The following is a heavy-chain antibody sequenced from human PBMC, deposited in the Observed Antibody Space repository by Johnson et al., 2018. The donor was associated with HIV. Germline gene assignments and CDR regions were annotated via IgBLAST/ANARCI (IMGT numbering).Heavy chain of an antibody. CDR3: ARGAGYLDWLSADERFVFDI. V-gene: IGHV3-64*01. Sequence: VQLVESGGGVVQPGRSLRLSCVASGFIFSSYAMHWVRQGPGKRLEFVSAISSNGGSTYYANSVKGIFTISRDNSKNTLYLQMGSLRTEDMAVYYCARGAGYLDWLSADERFVFDIWCQGTRVTVSS. J-gene: IGHJ3*02. CDR2: ISSNGGST. D-gene: IGHD3-9*01. CDR1: GFIFSSYA.